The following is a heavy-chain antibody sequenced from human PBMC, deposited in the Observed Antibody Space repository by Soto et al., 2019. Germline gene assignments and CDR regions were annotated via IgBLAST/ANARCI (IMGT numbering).Heavy chain of an antibody. J-gene: IGHJ4*02. CDR3: AHIVVAGLGYYFDY. D-gene: IGHD6-19*01. CDR2: IYWDDDK. V-gene: IGHV2-5*02. Sequence: QITLKESGPTLMKPTQTLTLTCTFSGFSLSSTRMAVGWIRQPPGKALEWLALIYWDDDKRYSPFLKSRLTIPKDTSKNQVVLTMSNMDPVDTARYYCAHIVVAGLGYYFDYWGQGTLVTVSS. CDR1: GFSLSSTRMA.